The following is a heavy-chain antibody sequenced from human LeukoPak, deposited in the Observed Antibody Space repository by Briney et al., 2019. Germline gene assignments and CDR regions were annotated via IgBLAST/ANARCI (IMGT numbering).Heavy chain of an antibody. Sequence: ASVKVSCKASGGTFSSYAISWVRQAPGQGLEWMGWISAYNGNTNYAQKLQGRVTMTTDTSTSTAYMELRSLRSDDTAVYYCARVGRMRDRDAFDIWGQGTMVTVSS. CDR3: ARVGRMRDRDAFDI. D-gene: IGHD2-15*01. V-gene: IGHV1-18*01. J-gene: IGHJ3*02. CDR1: GGTFSSYA. CDR2: ISAYNGNT.